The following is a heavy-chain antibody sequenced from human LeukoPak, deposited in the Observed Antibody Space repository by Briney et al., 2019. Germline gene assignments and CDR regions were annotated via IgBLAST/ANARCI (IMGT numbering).Heavy chain of an antibody. CDR3: AMVYGDYVQY. J-gene: IGHJ4*02. CDR2: IYTGDSDT. D-gene: IGHD4-17*01. Sequence: GGSLKLSCKCSGYSFTSYWIGWVRQMPGKGLEWMGIIYTGDSDTRYSPYFQCQDTISAAKSISTGYLQWRSLKASDTAMYYCAMVYGDYVQYWGRGNLVTVSS. V-gene: IGHV5-51*01. CDR1: GYSFTSYW.